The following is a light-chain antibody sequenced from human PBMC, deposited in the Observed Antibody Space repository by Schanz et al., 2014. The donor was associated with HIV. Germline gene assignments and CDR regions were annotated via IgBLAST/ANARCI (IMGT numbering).Light chain of an antibody. V-gene: IGKV3-20*01. J-gene: IGKJ4*01. CDR3: QYFGNPGGT. CDR2: GAS. Sequence: EIVLTQSPGSLSLSPGERATLACGASQSVSSSYLAWYQHKPGQAPRLLIYGASSRATGIPDRFSGSGSGTDFTLTISRLEPEDFAVYFCQYFGNPGGTFGGGTKVEI. CDR1: QSVSSSY.